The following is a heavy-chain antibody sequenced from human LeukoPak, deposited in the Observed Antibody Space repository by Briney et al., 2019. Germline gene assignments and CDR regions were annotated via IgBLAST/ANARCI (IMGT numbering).Heavy chain of an antibody. Sequence: GGSLRLSCAASGFTFSSYWMHWVRQAPGKGPVWLSRINDDGTSTSYADSVKGRFTISRDNAKNTLYLQVNSLRVEDTAVYYCARETEFTGSFFVDYWGQGTLVTVSS. CDR2: INDDGTST. V-gene: IGHV3-74*01. D-gene: IGHD3-10*01. J-gene: IGHJ4*02. CDR1: GFTFSSYW. CDR3: ARETEFTGSFFVDY.